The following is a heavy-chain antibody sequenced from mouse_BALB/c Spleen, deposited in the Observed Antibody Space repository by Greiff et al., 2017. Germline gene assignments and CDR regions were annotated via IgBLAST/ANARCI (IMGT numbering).Heavy chain of an antibody. CDR2: ISCSGST. CDR3: ARRHYYGNYFDY. D-gene: IGHD2-1*01. Sequence: EVQLVESGPSLVKPSQTLSLTCSVTGDSITSGYWNWIRKFPGNKLEYMGYISCSGSTYYNPSLKSRISITRDTSKNQYYLQLNSVTTEDTATYYCARRHYYGNYFDYWGQGTTLTVSS. J-gene: IGHJ2*01. CDR1: GDSITSGY. V-gene: IGHV3-8*02.